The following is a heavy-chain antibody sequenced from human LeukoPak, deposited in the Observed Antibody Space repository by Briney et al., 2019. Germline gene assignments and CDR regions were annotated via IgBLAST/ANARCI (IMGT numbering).Heavy chain of an antibody. J-gene: IGHJ4*02. CDR2: IKSKTDGGTT. CDR1: GFTFSNAW. Sequence: PGGSLRLSCAASGFTFSNAWMSWVRQAPGKGLEWVGRIKSKTDGGTTDYAAPVKGRFTISRDDSKNTLYLQMNSLKTEDTAVYYCTTEIVVIVVNLDYWGQGTLVTVSS. V-gene: IGHV3-15*01. D-gene: IGHD3-22*01. CDR3: TTEIVVIVVNLDY.